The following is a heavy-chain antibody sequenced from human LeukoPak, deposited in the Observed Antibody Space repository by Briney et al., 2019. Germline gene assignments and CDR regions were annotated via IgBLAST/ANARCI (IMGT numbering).Heavy chain of an antibody. D-gene: IGHD2-21*01. J-gene: IGHJ6*03. CDR2: IGSSGSAGGNI. V-gene: IGHV3-48*02. Sequence: GGSLRLSCAASGFSFSGFGMNWVRQAPGKELEWISYIGSSGSAGGNIYYAVSVKGRFTVSRDNAKDSLFLQMNSLQDADTAVYYCARAPTPYFTYYMDVWGKGTTVAVSS. CDR3: ARAPTPYFTYYMDV. CDR1: GFSFSGFG.